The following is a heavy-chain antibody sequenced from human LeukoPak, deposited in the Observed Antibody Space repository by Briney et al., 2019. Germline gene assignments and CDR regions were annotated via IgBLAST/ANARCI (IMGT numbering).Heavy chain of an antibody. Sequence: GGSLTLSCAVSGLTLSNYAMSWVRQAPGKGLEWVAGISGSGGGTTYADCVKGRFTISRDNRKSTLYLQLNSLRAEDTAVDFCAKRGVVIRVILVGFHKEAYYFDSWGQGARVTVSS. V-gene: IGHV3-23*01. J-gene: IGHJ4*02. CDR1: GLTLSNYA. D-gene: IGHD3-10*01. CDR2: ISGSGGGT. CDR3: AKRGVVIRVILVGFHKEAYYFDS.